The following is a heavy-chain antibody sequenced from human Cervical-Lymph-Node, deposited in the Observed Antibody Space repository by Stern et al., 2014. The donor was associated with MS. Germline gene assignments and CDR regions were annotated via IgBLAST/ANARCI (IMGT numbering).Heavy chain of an antibody. D-gene: IGHD6-6*01. CDR3: ARAAYSTSSYNY. CDR2: IIPIFGTA. V-gene: IGHV1-69*01. J-gene: IGHJ4*02. CDR1: GGTFNTNV. Sequence: QMQLVQSGAEVKKPGSSVKVSCKASGGTFNTNVISWVRQAPGQGLEWMGGIIPIFGTAIYAQKFQGRVTITANESTRPLYMEPSSLISEDTAIYSCARAAYSTSSYNYWGQGTLVIVSS.